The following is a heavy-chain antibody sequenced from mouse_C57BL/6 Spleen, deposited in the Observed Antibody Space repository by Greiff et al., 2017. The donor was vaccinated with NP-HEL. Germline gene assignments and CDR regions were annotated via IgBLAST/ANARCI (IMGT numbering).Heavy chain of an antibody. Sequence: QVQLQQPGPELVKPGASVKLSCKASGYTFTSYWMHWVKQRPGQGLEWIGNINPSNGGTNYNEKFKSKATLTENKSSSTAYMQLSSLTSEDSAVYYCTRWEYYYGSTWFADWGKGTLVTVS. CDR1: GYTFTSYW. CDR3: TRWEYYYGSTWFAD. V-gene: IGHV1-53*01. CDR2: INPSNGGT. J-gene: IGHJ3*01. D-gene: IGHD1-1*01.